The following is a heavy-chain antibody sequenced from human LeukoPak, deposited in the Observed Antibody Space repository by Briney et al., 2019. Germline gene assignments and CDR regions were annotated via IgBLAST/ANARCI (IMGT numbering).Heavy chain of an antibody. V-gene: IGHV3-74*01. CDR2: INSYGNST. D-gene: IGHD3-10*01. CDR1: GFTFGTYW. Sequence: GGSLRLSCVGSGFTFGTYWMHWVRQAPGKGLVWVSRINSYGNSTNYADSAKGRFTISRDNAKNTLYLQMNSLRAEDTAVYYCAGESAEESSYDSVYVDYWGQGTLVTVSS. J-gene: IGHJ4*02. CDR3: AGESAEESSYDSVYVDY.